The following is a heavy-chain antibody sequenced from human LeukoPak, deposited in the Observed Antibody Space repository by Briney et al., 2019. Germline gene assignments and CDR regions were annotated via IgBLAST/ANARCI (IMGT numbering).Heavy chain of an antibody. CDR2: IRTTAEGAKYA. V-gene: IGHV3-48*02. D-gene: IGHD3-9*01. J-gene: IGHJ4*02. CDR3: ATDQRYAFDY. Sequence: GGSLRLSCATSGFSFTDYPMNWIRQAPGKGLEWISNIRTTAEGAKYAYYADSVKGRVTISRDDGKNTLYLHMNSLRDDDTAVYYCATDQRYAFDYWGQGILVTVSS. CDR1: GFSFTDYP.